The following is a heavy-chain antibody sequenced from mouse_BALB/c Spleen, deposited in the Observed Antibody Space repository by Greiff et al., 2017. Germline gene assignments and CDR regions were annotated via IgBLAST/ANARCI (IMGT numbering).Heavy chain of an antibody. CDR1: GFTFSDYY. V-gene: IGHV5-4*02. J-gene: IGHJ3*01. CDR3: ARGDRFAY. CDR2: LSDGGSYT. Sequence: EVQGVESGGGLVKPGGSLKLSCAASGFTFSDYYMYWVRQTPEKRLEWVATLSDGGSYTYYPDSVKGRFTISRDNAKNNLYLQMSSLKSEDTAMYYCARGDRFAYWGQGTLVTVSA. D-gene: IGHD3-3*01.